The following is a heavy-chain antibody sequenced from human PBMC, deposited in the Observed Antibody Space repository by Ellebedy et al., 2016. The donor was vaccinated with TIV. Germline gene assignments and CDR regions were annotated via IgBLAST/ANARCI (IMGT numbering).Heavy chain of an antibody. J-gene: IGHJ3*02. CDR2: IRQDGSRV. D-gene: IGHD3-10*01. CDR3: ARDSGSGAFDI. V-gene: IGHV3-7*01. CDR1: GFTFSSYW. Sequence: GESLKISCAASGFTFSSYWMTWVRQAPGKGLEWVANIRQDGSRVNYVDSVKGRFTISSDNAKNSLHRQMNGLRAEDTAVYYCARDSGSGAFDIWGQGTLVTVSS.